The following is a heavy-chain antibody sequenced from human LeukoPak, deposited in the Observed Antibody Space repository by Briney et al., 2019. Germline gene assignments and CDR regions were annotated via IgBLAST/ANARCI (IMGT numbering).Heavy chain of an antibody. D-gene: IGHD6-6*01. CDR3: ARLIAGRQGAYYYYYYMDV. V-gene: IGHV5-51*01. CDR2: FYPGDSGT. CDR1: GYSFTSYW. J-gene: IGHJ6*03. Sequence: GESLKISGKGPGYSFTSYWIGGVRQPPGKGLEWMGTFYPGDSGTRYSPSVQGQVTISADKSISTAYLQWSSLKASDTAMYYCARLIAGRQGAYYYYYYMDVWGKGTTVTVSS.